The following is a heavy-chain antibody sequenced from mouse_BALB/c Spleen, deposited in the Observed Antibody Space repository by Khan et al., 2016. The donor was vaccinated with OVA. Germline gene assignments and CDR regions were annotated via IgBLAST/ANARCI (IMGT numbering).Heavy chain of an antibody. Sequence: DLVKPGASVKLSCKASGYTFTSYWINWIKQRPGQGLEWIGRIAPGSGSTSYYEMFTDKTTLTVVTSSSTAYIQLISLSSEDSAVYFCARSNYYGRGLYAMDYWGQGTSVAVSS. CDR2: IAPGSGST. D-gene: IGHD1-1*01. CDR3: ARSNYYGRGLYAMDY. V-gene: IGHV1S41*01. J-gene: IGHJ4*01. CDR1: GYTFTSYW.